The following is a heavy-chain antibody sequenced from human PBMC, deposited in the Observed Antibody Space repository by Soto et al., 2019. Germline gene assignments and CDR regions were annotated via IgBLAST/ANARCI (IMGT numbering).Heavy chain of an antibody. V-gene: IGHV4-4*02. CDR1: GDSINSSHW. J-gene: IGHJ4*02. CDR2: ISHNGST. CDR3: AARHFWSGPWTHTRLDY. Sequence: QVQLQESGPGLVKPSGTLSLTCVVSGDSINSSHWWSWVRQPPGKGLEWIGQISHNGSTNYNPSLTSRVTISVDKSKNHFSLKLTSVTAADTAVYYCAARHFWSGPWTHTRLDYWGQGTLVTVSS. D-gene: IGHD3-3*02.